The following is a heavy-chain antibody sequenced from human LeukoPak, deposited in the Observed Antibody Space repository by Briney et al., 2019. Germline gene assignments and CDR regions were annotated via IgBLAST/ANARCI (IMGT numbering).Heavy chain of an antibody. CDR3: AKDRDTVPVYFDY. J-gene: IGHJ4*02. Sequence: PGGSLRLSCAASGFTFSSYAMSWVRQAPGKGLEWVAIIGGSGETTIYADSVKGRFTISRDNSKNTLYLQMNSLRAEDTAVYYCAKDRDTVPVYFDYWGQGTLVTVSS. CDR1: GFTFSSYA. CDR2: IGGSGETT. V-gene: IGHV3-23*01. D-gene: IGHD4-17*01.